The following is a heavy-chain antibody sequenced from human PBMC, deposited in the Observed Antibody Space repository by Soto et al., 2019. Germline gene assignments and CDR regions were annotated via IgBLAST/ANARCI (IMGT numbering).Heavy chain of an antibody. J-gene: IGHJ6*03. CDR3: AAGGVTMVRGLGYYYYYMDV. D-gene: IGHD3-10*01. CDR2: ISSSSSYI. Sequence: EVQLVESGGGLVKPGGSLRLSCAASGFTFSSYSMNWVRQAPGKGLEWVSSISSSSSYIYYADSVKGRFTISRDNAKNSLYLQRNRLRAEDTAVYYCAAGGVTMVRGLGYYYYYMDVWGKGTTVTVSS. CDR1: GFTFSSYS. V-gene: IGHV3-21*01.